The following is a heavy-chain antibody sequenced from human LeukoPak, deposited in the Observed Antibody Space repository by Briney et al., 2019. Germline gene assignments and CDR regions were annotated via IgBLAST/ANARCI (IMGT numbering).Heavy chain of an antibody. Sequence: PGGSLRLSCAASGFTFNTYGMHWVRQAPGKGLEWVAVIRYDGTEKYYSDSVKGRFTISRDNSKNTLSLQMDSLRAEDTAVYYCARTGDTERFDYWGQGTLVTVSS. D-gene: IGHD1-1*01. CDR3: ARTGDTERFDY. CDR2: IRYDGTEK. CDR1: GFTFNTYG. J-gene: IGHJ4*02. V-gene: IGHV3-33*01.